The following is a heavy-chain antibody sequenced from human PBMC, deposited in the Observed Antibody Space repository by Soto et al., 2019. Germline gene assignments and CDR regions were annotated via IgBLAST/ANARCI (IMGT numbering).Heavy chain of an antibody. CDR2: IIPIFGTA. Sequence: GASVKVSCKASGGTFSSYAISWVRQAPGQGLEWMGGIIPIFGTANYAQKFQGRVTITADESTSTAYMELSSLRSEDTAVYYCAREGIRWGYAEYYGMDVWGQGTTVTVSS. D-gene: IGHD5-18*01. CDR1: GGTFSSYA. J-gene: IGHJ6*02. CDR3: AREGIRWGYAEYYGMDV. V-gene: IGHV1-69*13.